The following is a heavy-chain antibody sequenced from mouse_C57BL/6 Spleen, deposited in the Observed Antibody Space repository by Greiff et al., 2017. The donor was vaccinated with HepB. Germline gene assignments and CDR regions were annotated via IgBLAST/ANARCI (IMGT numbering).Heavy chain of an antibody. CDR2: ISDGGSYT. Sequence: EVNVVESGGGLVKPGGSLKLSCAASGFTFSSYAMSWVRQTPEKRLEWVATISDGGSYTYYPDNVKGRFTISRDNAKNNLYLQMSHLKSEDTAMYYCARDGLLLDYWGQGTTLTVSS. D-gene: IGHD1-1*01. J-gene: IGHJ2*01. CDR3: ARDGLLLDY. CDR1: GFTFSSYA. V-gene: IGHV5-4*01.